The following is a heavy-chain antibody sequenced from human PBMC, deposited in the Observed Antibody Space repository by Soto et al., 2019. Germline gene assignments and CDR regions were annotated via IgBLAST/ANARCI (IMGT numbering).Heavy chain of an antibody. V-gene: IGHV4-4*07. J-gene: IGHJ4*02. D-gene: IGHD6-13*01. CDR2: IYTSGST. Sequence: PSETLSLTCTVSGGSISSYYWSWIRQPAGKGLEWIGRIYTSGSTNYNPSLKSRVTMSVDTSKNQFSLKLSSVTAADTAVYYCAREAGYSSSWYKSTTLYYFDYWGQATLVTV. CDR3: AREAGYSSSWYKSTTLYYFDY. CDR1: GGSISSYY.